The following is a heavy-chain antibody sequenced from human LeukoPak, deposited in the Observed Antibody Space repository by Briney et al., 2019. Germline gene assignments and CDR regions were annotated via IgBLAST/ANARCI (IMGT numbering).Heavy chain of an antibody. CDR2: INPSGGST. J-gene: IGHJ4*02. Sequence: ASVKVSCKASGYTFTSYYMHWVRQAPGQGLEWMGIINPSGGSTSYAQKFQGRVTMTRDTSTSTVYMELSSLRAEDTAVYYCAREGEGMIPDYWGQGTLVTVSS. D-gene: IGHD2-21*01. V-gene: IGHV1-46*01. CDR3: AREGEGMIPDY. CDR1: GYTFTSYY.